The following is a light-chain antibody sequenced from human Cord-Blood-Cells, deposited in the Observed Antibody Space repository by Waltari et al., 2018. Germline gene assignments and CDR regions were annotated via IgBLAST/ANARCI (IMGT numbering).Light chain of an antibody. CDR2: AAS. CDR1: QSISSY. J-gene: IGKJ1*01. Sequence: DIPMTQSPASLSASVGDIVTITCRARQSISSYLNWYQQKAGKAPNLLIDAASSLQSGVPSRVSGSGSGTDFTLTIRSLQPEDFATYYSQQSYSTPPTFGQGTKVEIK. CDR3: QQSYSTPPT. V-gene: IGKV1-39*01.